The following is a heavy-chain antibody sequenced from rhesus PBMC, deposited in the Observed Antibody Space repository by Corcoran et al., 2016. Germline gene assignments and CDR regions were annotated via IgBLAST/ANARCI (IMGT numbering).Heavy chain of an antibody. V-gene: IGHV5-20*01. Sequence: EVQLVQSGAEVKRPGESLKISCKTSGYSFTSYWISWVRQMPGKGMEWMGAIVPSDSDTRYNPSFQGQVTISADKSISTAYLQWSRLKSSDTATYYCAKDRNWNYGLDSWGQWVVVTVSS. J-gene: IGHJ6*01. CDR1: GYSFTSYW. CDR3: AKDRNWNYGLDS. D-gene: IGHD1-26*01. CDR2: IVPSDSDT.